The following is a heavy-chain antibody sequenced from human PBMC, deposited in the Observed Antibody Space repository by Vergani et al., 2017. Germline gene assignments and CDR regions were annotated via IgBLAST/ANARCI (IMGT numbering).Heavy chain of an antibody. CDR1: GYSFSNYW. D-gene: IGHD4-23*01. CDR3: ARRGGPGDYGGHPPLDY. CDR2: IYPDDSDT. J-gene: IGHJ4*02. V-gene: IGHV5-51*03. Sequence: EVQLVQSGAEVKKPGESLKISCKGSGYSFSNYWIGWVRQMPGKGLEWMGIIYPDDSDTRYSPSFEAQVTISADQSISTAYLQWSSLKASDTAMYYCARRGGPGDYGGHPPLDYWGQGSLVTVSS.